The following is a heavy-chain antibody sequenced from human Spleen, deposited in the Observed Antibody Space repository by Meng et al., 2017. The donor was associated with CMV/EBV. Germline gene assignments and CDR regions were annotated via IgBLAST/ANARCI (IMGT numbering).Heavy chain of an antibody. Sequence: GESLNISCAASGFTFDDYTMHWVRQAPGKGLEWVSLISWDGGSTYYADSVKGRFTISRDNSKNSLYLQMNSLRTEDTALYYCARGRPPDYWGQGTLVTVSS. V-gene: IGHV3-43*01. CDR2: ISWDGGST. CDR3: ARGRPPDY. CDR1: GFTFDDYT. J-gene: IGHJ4*02.